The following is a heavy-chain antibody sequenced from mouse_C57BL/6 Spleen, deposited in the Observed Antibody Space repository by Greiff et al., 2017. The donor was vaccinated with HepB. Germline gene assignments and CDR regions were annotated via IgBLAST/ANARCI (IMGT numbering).Heavy chain of an antibody. CDR2: IDPSDSYT. CDR3: ARGEVGRRFAY. D-gene: IGHD4-1*01. V-gene: IGHV1-50*01. J-gene: IGHJ3*01. Sequence: QVQLQQPGAELVKPGASVKLSCKASGYTFTSYWMQWVKQRPGQGLEWIGEIDPSDSYTNYNQKFKGKATLTVDTSSSTAYMQLSSLTSEDSAVYYCARGEVGRRFAYWGQGTLVTVSA. CDR1: GYTFTSYW.